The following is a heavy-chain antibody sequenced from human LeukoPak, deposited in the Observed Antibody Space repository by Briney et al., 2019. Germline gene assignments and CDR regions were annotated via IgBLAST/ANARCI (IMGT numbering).Heavy chain of an antibody. J-gene: IGHJ6*03. Sequence: ASVKVSCKASGYTFTSYDINWVRQATGQGLEWMGWMNPNSGNTGYAQKFQGRVTITRNTSISTAYTELSSLRSEDTAVYYCARGAKYQQEWLLMQYYYYYMDVWGKGTTVTVSS. CDR1: GYTFTSYD. CDR2: MNPNSGNT. D-gene: IGHD3-3*01. CDR3: ARGAKYQQEWLLMQYYYYYMDV. V-gene: IGHV1-8*03.